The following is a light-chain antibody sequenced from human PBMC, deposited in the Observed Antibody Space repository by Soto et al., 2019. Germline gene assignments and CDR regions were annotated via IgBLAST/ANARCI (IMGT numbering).Light chain of an antibody. Sequence: QSVLTQPPSVSGAPGQRVTISCTGSSSNIGAGYDVHWYQQLPGTAPKLLIYGNSNRPSGVPDRFSGSKSGTSASLAITGLQDEDEAEYYCQSYDSSLSGSNVVFGGGTKLTVL. V-gene: IGLV1-40*01. CDR2: GNS. CDR1: SSNIGAGYD. CDR3: QSYDSSLSGSNVV. J-gene: IGLJ2*01.